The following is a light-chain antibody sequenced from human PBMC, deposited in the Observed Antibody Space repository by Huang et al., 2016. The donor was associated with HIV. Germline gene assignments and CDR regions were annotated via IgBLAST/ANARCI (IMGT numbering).Light chain of an antibody. CDR3: QQYNHWPPLT. V-gene: IGKV3-15*01. Sequence: ETVMLQSPTTLSVSPGERVTLSCRASQNIDSDLAWYQQKPGQAPRLLIYGASTRATGIPARINGSGSETDFTLTINSLQSEDSAIYYCQQYNHWPPLTFGGGTKVEIK. J-gene: IGKJ4*01. CDR1: QNIDSD. CDR2: GAS.